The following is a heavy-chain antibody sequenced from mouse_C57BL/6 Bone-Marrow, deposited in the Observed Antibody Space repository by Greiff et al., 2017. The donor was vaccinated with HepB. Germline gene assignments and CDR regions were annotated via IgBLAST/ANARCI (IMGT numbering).Heavy chain of an antibody. V-gene: IGHV5-12*01. CDR3: ARPYYYGLWYFDV. Sequence: EVMLVESGGGLVQPGGSLKLSCAASGFTFSDYYMYWVRQTPEKRLEWVAYISNGGGSTYYPDTVKGRFTISRDNAKNTLYLQMSRLKSEDTAMYYCARPYYYGLWYFDVWGTGTTVTVSS. CDR1: GFTFSDYY. D-gene: IGHD1-1*01. J-gene: IGHJ1*03. CDR2: ISNGGGST.